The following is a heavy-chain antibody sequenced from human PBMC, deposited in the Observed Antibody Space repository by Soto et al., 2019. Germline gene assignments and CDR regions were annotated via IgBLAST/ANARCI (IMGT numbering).Heavy chain of an antibody. CDR2: IKSKTDGETT. J-gene: IGHJ4*02. CDR3: TSDLPGVYFTPFDY. V-gene: IGHV3-15*07. D-gene: IGHD1-20*01. Sequence: EVHLVESGGDLVKPGGSLRLSCAASGFTFNNAWINWVRQAPGKGLKWVGRIKSKTDGETTDYTAPVKGRFTISRDDSKNTLYLQMNSLIIEDTALYYCTSDLPGVYFTPFDYWGQGTLVTVSS. CDR1: GFTFNNAW.